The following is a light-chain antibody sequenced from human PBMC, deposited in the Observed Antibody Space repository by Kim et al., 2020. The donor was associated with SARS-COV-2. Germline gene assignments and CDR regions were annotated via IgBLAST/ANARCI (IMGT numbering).Light chain of an antibody. V-gene: IGKV2-30*01. CDR1: QSLVSSNGNTY. CDR3: MRGTNPYT. J-gene: IGKJ2*01. Sequence: VQPASICCRSSQSLVSSNGNTYLNWFHQRPGQSPRRLIYNVSNRDSGVPDRFSGSGSGTDFTLKISRVEAEDVGVYYCMRGTNPYTFGQGTKLEI. CDR2: NVS.